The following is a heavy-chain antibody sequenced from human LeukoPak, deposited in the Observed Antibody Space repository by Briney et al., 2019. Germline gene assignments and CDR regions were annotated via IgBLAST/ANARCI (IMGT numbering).Heavy chain of an antibody. V-gene: IGHV3-21*01. CDR2: ISSSSSYI. CDR3: ASESSGYYYYYYYGMDV. D-gene: IGHD3-22*01. Sequence: GGSLRLSCAASGFTFSSYSMNWVRQAPGKGLEWVSSISSSSSYIYYADSVKGRFTISRDNAKNSLYLQMNSLRAEDTAVYYCASESSGYYYYYYYGMDVWGQGTTVTVSS. J-gene: IGHJ6*02. CDR1: GFTFSSYS.